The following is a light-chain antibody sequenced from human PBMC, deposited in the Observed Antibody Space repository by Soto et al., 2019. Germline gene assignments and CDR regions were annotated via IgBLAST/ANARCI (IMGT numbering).Light chain of an antibody. CDR2: LGS. Sequence: DIVMTQSPLSLPVTPGEPASISCRSSQSLLHSNGYNYLDWYLQKPGQSPQLLIYLGSTRASGVPDRVSGSGSGTDFTLKISRVEAEDVGVYYCMQALQSPRTFGQGTKVEIK. J-gene: IGKJ1*01. V-gene: IGKV2-28*01. CDR3: MQALQSPRT. CDR1: QSLLHSNGYNY.